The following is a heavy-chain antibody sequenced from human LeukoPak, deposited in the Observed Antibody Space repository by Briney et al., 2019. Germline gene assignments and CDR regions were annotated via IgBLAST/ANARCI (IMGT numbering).Heavy chain of an antibody. CDR1: GGSISSYY. V-gene: IGHV4-59*08. J-gene: IGHJ4*02. CDR3: ARHPFATPFDY. D-gene: IGHD2-15*01. Sequence: PSETLSLTCTVSGGSISSYYWSWLRQPPGKGLEWIGYIYYSGSTNYNPSLKSRVTISVDTSKNQFSLKLSSVTAADTAVYFCARHPFATPFDYWGPGTLVTVSS. CDR2: IYYSGST.